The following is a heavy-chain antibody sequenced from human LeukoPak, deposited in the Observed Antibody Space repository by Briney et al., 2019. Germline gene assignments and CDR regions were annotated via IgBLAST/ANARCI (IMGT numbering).Heavy chain of an antibody. V-gene: IGHV4-61*02. D-gene: IGHD6-13*01. Sequence: SETLSLTCTVSGGSISSGSYYWSWIRQPAGKGLEWIGRIYTSGSTNYNPSLKSRVTISVDTSKNQFSLKLSSVTAADTAVYYCASLGIAAAGTSYYYYYYMDVWGKGTTVTVS. CDR2: IYTSGST. CDR3: ASLGIAAAGTSYYYYYYMDV. CDR1: GGSISSGSYY. J-gene: IGHJ6*03.